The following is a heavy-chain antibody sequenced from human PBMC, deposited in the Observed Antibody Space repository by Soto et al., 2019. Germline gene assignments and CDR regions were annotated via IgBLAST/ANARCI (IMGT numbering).Heavy chain of an antibody. D-gene: IGHD6-19*01. Sequence: QVQLVQSGAEVKKPGSSVKVSCKASGGTFSSYAISWVRQAPGQGLEWMGGIIPIFGTANYAQKFQGRVKSTADESTSTDDMAVSSRRAEDTAVYYRAGGGGGIAVAGTGWFDPWGQGTLVTVSS. CDR3: AGGGGGIAVAGTGWFDP. CDR1: GGTFSSYA. V-gene: IGHV1-69*12. CDR2: IIPIFGTA. J-gene: IGHJ5*02.